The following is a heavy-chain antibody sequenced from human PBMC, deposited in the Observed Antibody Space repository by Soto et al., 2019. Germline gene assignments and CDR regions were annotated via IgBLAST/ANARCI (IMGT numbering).Heavy chain of an antibody. D-gene: IGHD3-3*01. J-gene: IGHJ4*02. Sequence: SETLSLTCTVSGGSISSYYWSWIRQPAGKGLERIGRIYTSGSTNYNHSLTSRVTMSVDTSKNQFSLKLSSVTAADTAVYYCARESSDYDFWSGYYTWGFDYWGQGTLVTVSS. CDR1: GGSISSYY. V-gene: IGHV4-4*07. CDR3: ARESSDYDFWSGYYTWGFDY. CDR2: IYTSGST.